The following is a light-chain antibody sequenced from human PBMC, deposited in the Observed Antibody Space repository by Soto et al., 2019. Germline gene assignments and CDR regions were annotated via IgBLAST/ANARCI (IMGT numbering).Light chain of an antibody. J-gene: IGKJ2*01. V-gene: IGKV3-20*01. CDR3: HQYGSSQYT. CDR2: GAS. CDR1: QSVSSSS. Sequence: ELVLTQSPGTLSLSPGERATLSCRASQSVSSSSLAWYQQKPGQAPRLLIYGASSRATGIPDRCSGSGSGTVFTLTISILEPEDFAVYYGHQYGSSQYTVGKGTKLEIK.